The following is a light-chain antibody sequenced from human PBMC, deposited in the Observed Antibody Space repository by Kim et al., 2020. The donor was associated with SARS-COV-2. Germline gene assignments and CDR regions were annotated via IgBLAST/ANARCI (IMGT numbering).Light chain of an antibody. V-gene: IGLV3-9*01. CDR2: RDS. CDR3: QVWDSSTVV. CDR1: SIGSIN. Sequence: SVGLGQTARITCGGNSIGSINVNGYQQKPGQAPVLVIYRDSNRPSGIPERFSGSNSGNTATLTISRAQAGDEADYYCQVWDSSTVVFGGGTKLTVL. J-gene: IGLJ2*01.